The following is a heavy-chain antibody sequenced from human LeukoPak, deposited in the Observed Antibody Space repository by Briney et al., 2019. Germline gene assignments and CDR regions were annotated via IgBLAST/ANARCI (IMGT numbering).Heavy chain of an antibody. J-gene: IGHJ4*02. CDR2: INHSGST. D-gene: IGHD2-21*01. V-gene: IGHV4-34*01. Sequence: PSETLSLTCAVYGGSFSGYYWSWIRQPPGKGLEWIGEINHSGSTNYNPSLKSRVTMSVDTSKNQFSLKLSSVTAADTAVYYCARGVITEYYFDYWGQGTLVTVSS. CDR1: GGSFSGYY. CDR3: ARGVITEYYFDY.